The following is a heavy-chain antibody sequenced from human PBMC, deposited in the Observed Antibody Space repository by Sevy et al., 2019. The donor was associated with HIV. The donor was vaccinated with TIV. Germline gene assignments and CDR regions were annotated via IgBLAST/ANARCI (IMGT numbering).Heavy chain of an antibody. CDR1: AFTFSSYS. Sequence: GGSLRLSCAASAFTFSSYSMNWVRQAPGKGLEWVSSISSSSSYIYYADSVKGRFTISRDNAKNSLYLQMNSLRAEDTAVYYCARERDSSGWFNWFDPWGQGTLVTVSS. J-gene: IGHJ5*02. CDR2: ISSSSSYI. V-gene: IGHV3-21*01. CDR3: ARERDSSGWFNWFDP. D-gene: IGHD6-19*01.